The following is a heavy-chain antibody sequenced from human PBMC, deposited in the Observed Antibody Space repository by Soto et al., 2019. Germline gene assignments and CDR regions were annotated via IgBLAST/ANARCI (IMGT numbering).Heavy chain of an antibody. V-gene: IGHV6-1*01. CDR1: GDSFSSNSAA. J-gene: IGHJ3*02. D-gene: IGHD6-13*01. CDR3: ARDSSSWSPDAFDI. CDR2: TYYRSKWYN. Sequence: SQTLSLTCAISGDSFSSNSAAWNWIRQSPSRGLEWLGRTYYRSKWYNDYVVSVKSRITINPDTSKNQFSLQLNSVTPEDMAVYYCARDSSSWSPDAFDIWGQGTMVTVSS.